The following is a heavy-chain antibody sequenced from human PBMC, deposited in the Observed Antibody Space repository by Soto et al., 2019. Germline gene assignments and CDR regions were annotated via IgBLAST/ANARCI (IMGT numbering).Heavy chain of an antibody. CDR3: ASQVSGRDHCYYGMDV. CDR2: IIPIFGTA. V-gene: IGHV1-69*05. Sequence: GASVKVSCKASGGTFSSYAISWVRQAPGQGLEWMGGIIPIFGTASYAQKFQGRVTMTRDTSTSTVYMELSSLRSEDTAVYYCASQVSGRDHCYYGMDVWGQGTTVTVSS. D-gene: IGHD2-15*01. J-gene: IGHJ6*02. CDR1: GGTFSSYA.